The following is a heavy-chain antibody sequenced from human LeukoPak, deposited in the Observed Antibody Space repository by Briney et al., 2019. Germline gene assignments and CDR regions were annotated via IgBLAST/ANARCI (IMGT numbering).Heavy chain of an antibody. J-gene: IGHJ4*02. CDR1: EFSVGSNY. CDR2: IYYSGST. D-gene: IGHD6-19*01. V-gene: IGHV4-39*07. Sequence: GSLRLSCAASEFSVGSNYMTWVRQAPGKGLEWIGSIYYSGSTYYNPSLKSRVTISVDTSKNQFSLKLSSVTAADTAVYYCARGGSGWYSDYWGQGTLVTVSS. CDR3: ARGGSGWYSDY.